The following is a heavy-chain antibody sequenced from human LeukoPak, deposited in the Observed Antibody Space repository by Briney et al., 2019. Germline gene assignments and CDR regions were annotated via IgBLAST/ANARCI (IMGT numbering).Heavy chain of an antibody. Sequence: GGSLRLSCAASGFTVSSSYMSWVRQAPGKGLEWVSIISSAGTTYYADSVKGRFTISRDNSKTTVYLQVNSLRDEDTAVYYCARDLEAANTYYFDYWGQGTMVTVSS. CDR1: GFTVSSSY. J-gene: IGHJ4*02. CDR3: ARDLEAANTYYFDY. V-gene: IGHV3-66*01. CDR2: ISSAGTT. D-gene: IGHD6-13*01.